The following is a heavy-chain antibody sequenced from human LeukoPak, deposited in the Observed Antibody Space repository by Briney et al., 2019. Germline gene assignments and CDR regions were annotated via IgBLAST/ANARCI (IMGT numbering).Heavy chain of an antibody. V-gene: IGHV4-38-2*02. CDR3: ARVNGELYYYYYYMDV. J-gene: IGHJ6*03. CDR1: GYSISSGYY. D-gene: IGHD4-17*01. CDR2: IYHSGNT. Sequence: SETLSLTCTVSGYSISSGYYWGWIRQPPGKGLEWIANIYHSGNTYYNPSLKSRVTISVDTSKNQFSLKLSSVTAADTAVYYCARVNGELYYYYYYMDVWGKGTTVTVSS.